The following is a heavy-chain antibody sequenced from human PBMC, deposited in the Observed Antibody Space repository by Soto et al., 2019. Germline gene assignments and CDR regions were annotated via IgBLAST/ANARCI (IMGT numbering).Heavy chain of an antibody. Sequence: QVQLQESGPGLVKPSGTLSLTCAVSGGSISSSNWWSWVRQPPGKGLEWIGEIYHSGSTNYNPSLKRRATISVDKSKNQFSLKLSSVTAADTAVYYCVMGGIVVVPAAQYWGQGTLVTVSS. V-gene: IGHV4-4*02. CDR3: VMGGIVVVPAAQY. CDR1: GGSISSSNW. D-gene: IGHD2-2*01. CDR2: IYHSGST. J-gene: IGHJ4*02.